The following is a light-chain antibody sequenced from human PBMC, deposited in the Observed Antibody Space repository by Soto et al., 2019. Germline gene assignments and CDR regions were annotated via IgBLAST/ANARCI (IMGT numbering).Light chain of an antibody. Sequence: DIQMTQYPSTLSASIGDRVTITCRASQNIRSWVTWYQQKPGKAPDLLIYSASGLESGVPSRFSGSGFGTEFTLTISNLHPDDFATYYCQQYNGDSGLTFGGGTKVEIK. J-gene: IGKJ4*01. CDR1: QNIRSW. CDR2: SAS. V-gene: IGKV1-5*03. CDR3: QQYNGDSGLT.